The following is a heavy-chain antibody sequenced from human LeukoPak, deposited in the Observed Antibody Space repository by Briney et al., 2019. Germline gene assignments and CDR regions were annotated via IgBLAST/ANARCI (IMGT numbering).Heavy chain of an antibody. CDR2: IYTSGST. J-gene: IGHJ6*02. CDR3: ARQYRPDPFDYYYGMDV. D-gene: IGHD1-14*01. V-gene: IGHV4-61*02. Sequence: SQTLSLTCTVSGGSISSGSYYWRWIRQPAGKGLEWIGRIYTSGSTNYNPSLKSRVTISVDTSKNQFSLKLSSVTAADTAVYYCARQYRPDPFDYYYGMDVWGQGTTVTVSS. CDR1: GGSISSGSYY.